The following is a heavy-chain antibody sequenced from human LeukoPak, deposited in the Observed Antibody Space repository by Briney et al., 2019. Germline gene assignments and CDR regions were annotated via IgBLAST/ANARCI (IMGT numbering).Heavy chain of an antibody. J-gene: IGHJ6*03. V-gene: IGHV1-46*01. Sequence: GASVKVSCKASGYTLTSYYMHWVRQAPGQGLEWMGIINPSGGSTSYAQKFQGRVTMTRDTSTSTVYMELSSLRSEGTAVYYCARDSVVVAATPRLYYYYYYMDVWGKGTTVTVSS. CDR1: GYTLTSYY. CDR3: ARDSVVVAATPRLYYYYYYMDV. CDR2: INPSGGST. D-gene: IGHD2-15*01.